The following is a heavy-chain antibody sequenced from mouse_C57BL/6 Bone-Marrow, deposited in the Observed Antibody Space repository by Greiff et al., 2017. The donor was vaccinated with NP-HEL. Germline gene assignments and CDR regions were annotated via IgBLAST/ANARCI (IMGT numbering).Heavy chain of an antibody. Sequence: VQLQQSGAELVRPGTSVKVSCKASGYAFTNYLIEWVKQRPGQGLEWIGVINPGSGGTNYNEKFKGKATLTADKSSITAYMQLSSLTSADSAVYFCARHGYAWFAYWGQGTLVTVSA. J-gene: IGHJ3*01. D-gene: IGHD2-2*01. V-gene: IGHV1-54*01. CDR3: ARHGYAWFAY. CDR2: INPGSGGT. CDR1: GYAFTNYL.